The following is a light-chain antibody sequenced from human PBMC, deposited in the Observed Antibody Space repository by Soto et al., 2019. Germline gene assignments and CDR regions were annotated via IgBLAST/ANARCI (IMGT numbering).Light chain of an antibody. V-gene: IGKV1-39*01. CDR1: QSINIF. CDR3: QQSSDGPPFT. CDR2: GAS. Sequence: DLQMTQSPSSLSASVGDRVTIACRASQSINIFLNWYQQKPGKAPKLLIYGASRLQSGDPSRFSAAGSGTDFNLSITSLQPEDFGTYFCQQSSDGPPFTCGPGTTVDIK. J-gene: IGKJ3*01.